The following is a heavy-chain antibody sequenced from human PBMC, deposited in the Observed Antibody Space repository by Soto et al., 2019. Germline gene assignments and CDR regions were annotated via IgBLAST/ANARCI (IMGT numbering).Heavy chain of an antibody. CDR2: INHSGGT. D-gene: IGHD3-10*01. J-gene: IGHJ6*03. V-gene: IGHV4-34*01. Sequence: QVQLQQWGAGLLKPSETLSLTCAVYGGSFSGYYWSWIRQPPGKGLEWIGEINHSGGTNYNPSLKSRVTTSVDTSKNQFSLKLSSVTAADTAVYYCARRGRGSGSYYTLYYYYYMDVWGKGTTVTVSS. CDR3: ARRGRGSGSYYTLYYYYYMDV. CDR1: GGSFSGYY.